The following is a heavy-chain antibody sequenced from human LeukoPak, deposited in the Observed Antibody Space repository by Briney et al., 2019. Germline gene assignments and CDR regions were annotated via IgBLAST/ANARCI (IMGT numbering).Heavy chain of an antibody. CDR3: ARWGDNYYGSGSYLDY. CDR1: GYTLTSYG. V-gene: IGHV1-18*01. D-gene: IGHD3-10*01. Sequence: ASVKVSCKASGYTLTSYGISWVRQAPGQGLEWMGWISVYNGNTNYAQKLQGRVTMTTDTSTSTAYMELRSLRSDDTAVYYCARWGDNYYGSGSYLDYWGQGTLVTVSS. J-gene: IGHJ4*02. CDR2: ISVYNGNT.